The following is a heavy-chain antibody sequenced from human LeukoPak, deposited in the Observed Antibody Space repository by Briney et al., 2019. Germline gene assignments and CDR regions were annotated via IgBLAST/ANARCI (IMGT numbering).Heavy chain of an antibody. J-gene: IGHJ6*02. D-gene: IGHD2-15*01. Sequence: VGSLRLSCAASGFTFSSYGMHWVRQGPGQRLECMAGISDDGSTRYNSDYVNGRFTISRDNSKSTPYLQMNSLRAEDTAVYYCAKDVVVAATPSLLGPGNPGHRLLRVDASGGMDVWGQGTTVTVSS. CDR3: AKDVVVAATPSLLGPGNPGHRLLRVDASGGMDV. V-gene: IGHV3-30*18. CDR1: GFTFSSYG. CDR2: ISDDGSTR.